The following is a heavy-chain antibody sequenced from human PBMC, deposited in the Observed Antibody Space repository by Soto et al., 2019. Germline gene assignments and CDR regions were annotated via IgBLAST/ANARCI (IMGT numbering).Heavy chain of an antibody. CDR2: IYYSGST. CDR1: GGSISSGGYY. J-gene: IGHJ6*03. CDR3: ARARIFGIAVVGANYYYMDV. D-gene: IGHD6-19*01. Sequence: QSPTLSLTCTVSGGSISSGGYYWSWIRQHPGKGLEWIGYIYYSGSTYYNPSLKSRVTISVDTSKNQFSLKLSSVTAADTAVYYCARARIFGIAVVGANYYYMDVWGKGTTVTVSS. V-gene: IGHV4-31*02.